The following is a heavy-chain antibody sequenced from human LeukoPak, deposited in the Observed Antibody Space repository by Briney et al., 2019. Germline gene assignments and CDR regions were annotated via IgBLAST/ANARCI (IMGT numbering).Heavy chain of an antibody. D-gene: IGHD3-10*01. V-gene: IGHV3-21*01. CDR2: ISSSSSYI. J-gene: IGHJ5*02. Sequence: GGSLRLSCAASGFTFSSYSMNWVRQAPGKGLEWVSSISSSSSYIYYADSVKGRFTISRDNAKNSLYLQMNSLRAEDTAVYYCAREGLLWFGELLTFDPWGQGTLVTVSS. CDR3: AREGLLWFGELLTFDP. CDR1: GFTFSSYS.